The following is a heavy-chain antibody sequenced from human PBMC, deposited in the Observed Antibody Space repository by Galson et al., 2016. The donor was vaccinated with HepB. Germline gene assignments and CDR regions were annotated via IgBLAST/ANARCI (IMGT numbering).Heavy chain of an antibody. CDR2: INHSGTT. Sequence: TLSLTCSVSAGSISSGGYYWSWIRQHPGKGLGWIGYINHSGTTYYNPSLSSRAAISVDTSKNQFSLEVSSVTAADTAVYYCARVSGNAFDIWGHGTMVTVSP. V-gene: IGHV4-31*03. J-gene: IGHJ3*02. CDR1: AGSISSGGYY. CDR3: ARVSGNAFDI.